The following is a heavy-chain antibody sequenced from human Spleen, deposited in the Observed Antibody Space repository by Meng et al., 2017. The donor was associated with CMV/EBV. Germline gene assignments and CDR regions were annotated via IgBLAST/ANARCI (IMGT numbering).Heavy chain of an antibody. J-gene: IGHJ4*02. CDR2: IYYSGST. CDR1: GGSISSSSYY. V-gene: IGHV4-39*07. Sequence: SETLSLTCTVSGGSISSSSYYWGWIRQPPEKGLEWIGSIYYSGSTYYNPSLKSRVTISVDTSKNQFSLKLSSVTAADTAVYYCARDRGNLDYYFDFWGQGTLVTVSS. CDR3: ARDRGNLDYYFDF. D-gene: IGHD1-14*01.